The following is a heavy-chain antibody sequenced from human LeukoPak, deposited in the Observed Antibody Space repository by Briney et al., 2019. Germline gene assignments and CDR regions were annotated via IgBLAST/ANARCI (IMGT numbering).Heavy chain of an antibody. V-gene: IGHV1-18*01. CDR3: ARTSSTLWLRTPGGDH. Sequence: ASVKVSCKASGYTFTSYGISWVRQATGQGLEWMGWITAYNGNTNYAQKLQGRVTMTTDTSTSTAYMELRSLRSDDTAVYYCARTSSTLWLRTPGGDHWGQGTLVTVSS. CDR1: GYTFTSYG. D-gene: IGHD5-12*01. J-gene: IGHJ4*02. CDR2: ITAYNGNT.